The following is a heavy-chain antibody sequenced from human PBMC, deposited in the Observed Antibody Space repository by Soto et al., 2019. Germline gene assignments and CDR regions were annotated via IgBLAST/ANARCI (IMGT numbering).Heavy chain of an antibody. J-gene: IGHJ6*02. Sequence: PSETVALTCTVSGGSISSGDYYWSGIRQPPGKGLEWIGYIYYSGSTYYNPSLKSRVTISVDTSTNQFSLMLISVTPAVTPVYYCFVFFLFRVRSHYYGMDVWGQGPTVTVSS. V-gene: IGHV4-30-4*01. CDR3: FVFFLFRVRSHYYGMDV. D-gene: IGHD3-10*01. CDR1: GGSISSGDYY. CDR2: IYYSGST.